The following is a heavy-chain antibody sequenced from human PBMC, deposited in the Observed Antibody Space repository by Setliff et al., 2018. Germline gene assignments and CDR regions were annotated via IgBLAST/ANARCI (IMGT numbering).Heavy chain of an antibody. CDR3: ARHALSFDSAWDV. J-gene: IGHJ6*04. Sequence: SETLSLTCTVSDDSFTSSRYYWGWIRQAPGSGLEWIGSISYSGTPYYNASVESRVTISIDTSRNQFSLELRSATAADTAVYYCARHALSFDSAWDVWGKGTTVTVSS. CDR1: DDSFTSSRYY. CDR2: ISYSGTP. V-gene: IGHV4-39*01. D-gene: IGHD3-9*01.